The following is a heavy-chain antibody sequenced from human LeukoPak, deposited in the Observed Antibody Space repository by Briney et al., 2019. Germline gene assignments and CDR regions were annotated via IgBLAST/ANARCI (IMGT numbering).Heavy chain of an antibody. D-gene: IGHD1-1*01. V-gene: IGHV4-4*02. CDR2: IYHSGSP. CDR1: GGSISSDNW. J-gene: IGHJ4*02. CDR3: ARVNINNWHSCDY. Sequence: SETLSLTCAVSGGSISSDNWWGWVRQPPGKGLEWIGEIYHSGSPNYNPSLKSRVTISVDKSRNHFSLNLSSVTAADTAVYYCARVNINNWHSCDYWGQGTLVTVSS.